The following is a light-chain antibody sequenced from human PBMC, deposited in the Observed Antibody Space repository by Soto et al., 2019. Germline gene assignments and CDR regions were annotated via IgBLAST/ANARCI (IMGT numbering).Light chain of an antibody. V-gene: IGKV3-11*01. CDR1: QSVTTY. CDR3: HQRSNWPT. J-gene: IGKJ1*01. Sequence: EIVLTQSPATLSLSPGERATLSCRASQSVTTYLAWYQQKPGQAPRLLIYDASTRATGIPARFSGSGSGTDFTLTSSSLEPEDFAIYYCHQRSNWPTFGQGTKVEIK. CDR2: DAS.